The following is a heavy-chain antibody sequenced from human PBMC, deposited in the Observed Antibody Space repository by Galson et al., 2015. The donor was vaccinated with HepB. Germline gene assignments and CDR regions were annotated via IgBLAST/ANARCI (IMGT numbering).Heavy chain of an antibody. CDR2: VSGSGGST. D-gene: IGHD3-16*01. V-gene: IGHV3-23*01. CDR3: AKDQGRNYDYVWGN. J-gene: IGHJ4*02. CDR1: GFTFSNFA. Sequence: SLRLSCAVSGFTFSNFAMSWVRQAPGKGLEWVSAVSGSGGSTYYADSVKGRFTISRDNSKNTLYLQMNSLKAEDTAVYYCAKDQGRNYDYVWGNWGQGTLVTVSS.